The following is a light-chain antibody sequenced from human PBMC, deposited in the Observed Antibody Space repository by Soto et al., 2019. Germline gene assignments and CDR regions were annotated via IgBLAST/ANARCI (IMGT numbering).Light chain of an antibody. CDR3: GSYASNIYV. CDR2: EVS. J-gene: IGLJ1*01. CDR1: SSDVGGYNH. V-gene: IGLV2-14*01. Sequence: QSALTQPASVSGSPGQSITISCTGTSSDVGGYNHVSWYQQHPGKAPKLMIYEVSNRPSGVSNRFSGSKSGNTASLTISGLQAEDEADYYCGSYASNIYVFGTGTKLTVL.